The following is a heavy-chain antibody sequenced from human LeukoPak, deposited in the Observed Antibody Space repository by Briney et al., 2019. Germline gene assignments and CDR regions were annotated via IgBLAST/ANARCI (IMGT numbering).Heavy chain of an antibody. Sequence: GGSLRLSCAASGFTFSSYAMRWVRQAPGKGLEWVSAISGSGGSTYYADSVKGRFTISRDNAKNSLYLQMNSLRAEDTAMYYCATDPGSGRGYSGSSLAENWFDPWGQGTLVTVSS. CDR1: GFTFSSYA. CDR2: ISGSGGST. V-gene: IGHV3-23*01. CDR3: ATDPGSGRGYSGSSLAENWFDP. D-gene: IGHD1-26*01. J-gene: IGHJ5*02.